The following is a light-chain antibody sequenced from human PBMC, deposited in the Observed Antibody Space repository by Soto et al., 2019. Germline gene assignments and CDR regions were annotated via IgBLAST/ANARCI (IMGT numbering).Light chain of an antibody. CDR3: QQYNNYPWT. V-gene: IGKV1-5*01. Sequence: DIQMTQSPSTLSASVGDRVTITCRASQSISTWLAWYQQRPGQAPKLLIYDASDLDSGVPPRFSGSGSETEFTLTISGLHPDDFATYYCQQYNNYPWTFGQGTKVEVK. CDR2: DAS. CDR1: QSISTW. J-gene: IGKJ1*01.